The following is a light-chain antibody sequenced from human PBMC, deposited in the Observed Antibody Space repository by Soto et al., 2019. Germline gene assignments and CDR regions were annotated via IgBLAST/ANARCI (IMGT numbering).Light chain of an antibody. CDR1: ETISSHY. CDR2: GAS. V-gene: IGKV3-20*01. J-gene: IGKJ3*01. CDR3: QNFGDSPFT. Sequence: EIVLMQSSDTLSLSPGERATLSCRASETISSHYIAWYQQKPGQAPRLLIFGASTRATGIPDRFSGSWSGTDVTLTIIRLEPEDFAVYYCQNFGDSPFTFGPGTKVDIK.